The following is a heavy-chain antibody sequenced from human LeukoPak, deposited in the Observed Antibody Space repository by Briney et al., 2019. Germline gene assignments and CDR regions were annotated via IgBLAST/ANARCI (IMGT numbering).Heavy chain of an antibody. Sequence: SETLSLTCAVSGGPFSGYFWSWIRQSSGKGLEWIGEIHNSGTTNYNPSLNSRVTIPEDTSKNQFYLNLSSVTAADTAVYYCARRYYYNLGSFPFDFWGQGTLVTVSS. J-gene: IGHJ4*02. CDR2: IHNSGTT. CDR1: GGPFSGYF. V-gene: IGHV4-34*01. D-gene: IGHD3-10*01. CDR3: ARRYYYNLGSFPFDF.